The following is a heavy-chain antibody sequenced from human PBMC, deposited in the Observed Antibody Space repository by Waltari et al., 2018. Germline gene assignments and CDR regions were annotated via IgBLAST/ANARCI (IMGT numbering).Heavy chain of an antibody. D-gene: IGHD4-17*01. CDR1: GFTVSSNY. CDR2: SCSGGNT. J-gene: IGHJ4*02. CDR3: ARSDYGDYGID. V-gene: IGHV3-53*01. Sequence: EVQLVESGGGLIQPGGSLRLSCAASGFTVSSNYMSWVRQAPGKGLEWVSVSCSGGNTYCADSVKGRFTISRDSSKNTLYLQMNSLRAEDTAFYYCARSDYGDYGIDWGQGTLVTVSS.